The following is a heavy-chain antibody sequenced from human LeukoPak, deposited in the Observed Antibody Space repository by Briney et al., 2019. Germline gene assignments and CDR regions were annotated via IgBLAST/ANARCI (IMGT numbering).Heavy chain of an antibody. CDR1: GFRFTSYW. J-gene: IGHJ5*02. CDR2: IYPGDSDT. CDR3: ATMGVVVDATWFDP. D-gene: IGHD2-15*01. V-gene: IGHV5-51*01. Sequence: GESLKISCKVSGFRFTSYWIGWVRQMPGKGLEWMGIIYPGDSDTRYSPSFQGHVTISVDKSISTAYLQWTSLKASDTAMYYCATMGVVVDATWFDPWGQGTLVTVSS.